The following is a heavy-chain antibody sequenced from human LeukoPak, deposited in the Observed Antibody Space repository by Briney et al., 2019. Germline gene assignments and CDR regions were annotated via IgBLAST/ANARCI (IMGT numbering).Heavy chain of an antibody. D-gene: IGHD1-26*01. J-gene: IGHJ3*02. V-gene: IGHV3-30-3*01. CDR3: AKDKVGHSGSYRAFDI. CDR1: GFTFSSYA. Sequence: PGGSLRLSCAASGFTFSSYAMHWVRQAPGKGLEWVAVISYDGSNKYYADSVKGRFTISRDNSKNTLYLQMNSLRAEDTAVYYCAKDKVGHSGSYRAFDIWGQGTMVTVSS. CDR2: ISYDGSNK.